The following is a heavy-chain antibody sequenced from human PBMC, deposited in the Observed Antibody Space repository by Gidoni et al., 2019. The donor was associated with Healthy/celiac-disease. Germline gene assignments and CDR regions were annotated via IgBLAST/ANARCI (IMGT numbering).Heavy chain of an antibody. J-gene: IGHJ6*02. V-gene: IGHV1-3*01. CDR2: INAGNGNT. D-gene: IGHD3-3*01. CDR1: GYTFTSYA. Sequence: QVQLAQSGAEAKKPGASVKVSGKASGYTFTSYAMHWVRQAPGQRLEWMGWINAGNGNTKYSQKFQGRVTITRVTSASTAYMELSSLRSEDTAVYYCARDRTIFGGMDVWGQGTTVTVSS. CDR3: ARDRTIFGGMDV.